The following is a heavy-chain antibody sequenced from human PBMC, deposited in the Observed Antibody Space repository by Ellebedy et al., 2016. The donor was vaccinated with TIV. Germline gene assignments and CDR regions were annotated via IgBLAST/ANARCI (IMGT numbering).Heavy chain of an antibody. V-gene: IGHV3-23*01. CDR3: AKPPYYYDRYFDY. CDR1: GFTFSSYA. J-gene: IGHJ4*02. Sequence: GGSLRLSCAASGFTFSSYAMSWVRQAPGKGLEWVSAISGSGGSTYYADSVKGRFTISRDNSKNTLYLQMNGLRAEDTAVYYCAKPPYYYDRYFDYWGQGTLVTVSS. CDR2: ISGSGGST. D-gene: IGHD3-22*01.